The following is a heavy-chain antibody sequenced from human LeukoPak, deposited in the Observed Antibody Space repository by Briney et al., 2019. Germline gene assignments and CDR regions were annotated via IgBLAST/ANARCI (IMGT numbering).Heavy chain of an antibody. CDR3: ARNPVWDYYFDY. V-gene: IGHV3-53*01. CDR2: IYSGGST. CDR1: GFTASSNY. J-gene: IGHJ4*02. D-gene: IGHD3-16*01. Sequence: GGSLRLSCAASGFTASSNYMSWVRQAPGKGLEWVSVIYSGGSTYYADSVKGRFTISRDNSKNTLYLQMNSLRAEDTAVYYCARNPVWDYYFDYWGQGTLVTVSS.